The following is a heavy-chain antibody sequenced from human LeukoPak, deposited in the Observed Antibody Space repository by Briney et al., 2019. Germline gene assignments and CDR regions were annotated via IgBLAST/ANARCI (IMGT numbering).Heavy chain of an antibody. D-gene: IGHD2-2*01. CDR1: GGSFSGYY. Sequence: SETLSLTCAVYGGSFSGYYWSWIRQPPGKGLEWIGEINHSGSTNYNPSLKSRVTISVDTSKNQFSLKVSSVTAADTAVYYCARSSCSSTSRLYYFDSWGQGTLVTVSS. CDR2: INHSGST. J-gene: IGHJ4*02. CDR3: ARSSCSSTSRLYYFDS. V-gene: IGHV4-34*01.